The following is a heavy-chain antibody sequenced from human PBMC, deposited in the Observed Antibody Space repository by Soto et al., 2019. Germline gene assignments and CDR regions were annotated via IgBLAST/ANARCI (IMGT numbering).Heavy chain of an antibody. V-gene: IGHV1-3*01. CDR1: GYTFTSYA. CDR3: ARDRAYCGGDCYMAPDAFDI. Sequence: ASVKVSCKASGYTFTSYAMHWVRQAPGQRLEWMGWINAGNGNTKYSQKFQGRVTITRDTSASTAYMELSSLRSEDTAVYYCARDRAYCGGDCYMAPDAFDIWGQGTMVIGSS. D-gene: IGHD2-21*01. J-gene: IGHJ3*02. CDR2: INAGNGNT.